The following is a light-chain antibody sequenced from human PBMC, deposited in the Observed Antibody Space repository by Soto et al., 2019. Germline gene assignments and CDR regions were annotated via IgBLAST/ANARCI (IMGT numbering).Light chain of an antibody. CDR2: GAS. CDR3: QQCGSSSWT. CDR1: QRVSSSF. J-gene: IGKJ1*01. V-gene: IGKV3-20*01. Sequence: EIVLTQSPGTLSLSPGERATLSCRASQRVSSSFLAWYQQKPGQAPRLLIYGASSRATGIPDRFSGSGSGTDFIFTISRLEPEDFAVYYCQQCGSSSWTFGQGTKVDIK.